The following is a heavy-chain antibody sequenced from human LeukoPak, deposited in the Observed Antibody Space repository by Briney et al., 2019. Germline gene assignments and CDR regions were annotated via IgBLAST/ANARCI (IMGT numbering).Heavy chain of an antibody. CDR3: AKSGYNRFDY. J-gene: IGHJ4*02. CDR2: ISGSGSGGST. Sequence: GGSLRLSCAASGFTFSSSAMSWVRQAPGKGLEGVSYISGSGSGGSTYYADSVKGRFTISRDNSKNTLYLQMNSLRAEDTAVYYCAKSGYNRFDYWGQGTLVTVSS. D-gene: IGHD5-24*01. CDR1: GFTFSSSA. V-gene: IGHV3-23*01.